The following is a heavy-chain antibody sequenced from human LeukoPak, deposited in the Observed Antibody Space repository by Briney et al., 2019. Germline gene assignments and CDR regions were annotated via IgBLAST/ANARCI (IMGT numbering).Heavy chain of an antibody. CDR1: GYTFTGYY. J-gene: IGHJ4*02. D-gene: IGHD3-22*01. CDR2: INPNSGGT. V-gene: IGHV1-2*04. CDR3: ARPYYYDSSGYYYLGY. Sequence: ASVKVSCKASGYTFTGYYMHWVRQAPGQGLEWMGWINPNSGGTNYAQKFQGWVTMTRDTSISTAYMELSRLRSDDTAVYYCARPYYYDSSGYYYLGYWGQGTLVTVSS.